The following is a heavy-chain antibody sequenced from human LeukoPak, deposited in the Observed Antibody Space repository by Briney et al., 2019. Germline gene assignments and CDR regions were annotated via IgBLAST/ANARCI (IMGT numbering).Heavy chain of an antibody. J-gene: IGHJ4*02. CDR2: IKSEADGGTT. Sequence: GGSLGLSCAASGFTFSSAWMTWVRQSPGKGLEWVGRIKSEADGGTTDYAAPVKDRFTISRDDSINTLYLQMNSLRAEDTAVYYCAKDLYYYGSGSYPGGSLGYWGQGTLVTVSS. CDR1: GFTFSSAW. V-gene: IGHV3-15*01. D-gene: IGHD3-10*01. CDR3: AKDLYYYGSGSYPGGSLGY.